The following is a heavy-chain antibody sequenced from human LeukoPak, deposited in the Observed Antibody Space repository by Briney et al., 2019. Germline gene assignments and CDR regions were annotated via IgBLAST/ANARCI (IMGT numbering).Heavy chain of an antibody. D-gene: IGHD3-10*01. CDR3: ARGADYGSAYATFDI. CDR1: GGSISSYY. Sequence: SETLSLTCTVSGGSISSYYWSWIRQPPGKGLEWIGYIYYSGSTNYNPSLKSRVTISVDTSKNQFSLKLSSVIAADTAVYYCARGADYGSAYATFDIWGQGTMVTVSS. CDR2: IYYSGST. J-gene: IGHJ3*02. V-gene: IGHV4-59*01.